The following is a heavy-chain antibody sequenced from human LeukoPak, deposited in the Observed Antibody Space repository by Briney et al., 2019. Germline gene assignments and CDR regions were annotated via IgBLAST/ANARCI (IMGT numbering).Heavy chain of an antibody. CDR2: IYYSGST. D-gene: IGHD3-22*01. Sequence: SETLSLTCTVSGGSISSSSYYWGWIRQPPGKGLEWIGSIYYSGSTYYNPSLKSRVTISVDTSKNQFSLKLSSVTAADTAVYYCARDRNYYDSTPPACWGQGTLVTVSS. CDR1: GGSISSSSYY. CDR3: ARDRNYYDSTPPAC. J-gene: IGHJ4*02. V-gene: IGHV4-39*07.